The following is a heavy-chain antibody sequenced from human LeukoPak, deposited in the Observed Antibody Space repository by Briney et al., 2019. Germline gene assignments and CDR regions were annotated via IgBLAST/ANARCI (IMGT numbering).Heavy chain of an antibody. V-gene: IGHV3-64*01. CDR2: ISSNGGST. D-gene: IGHD3-22*01. CDR1: GFTFSSYA. Sequence: GGSLRLSCAASGFTFSSYAMHWVRQAPGKGLEYVSAISSNGGSTYYANSVKGRFTISRDNSKNTLYLQMGSLRAEDMAVYYCARAPYGSGYLGYWGQGTLVTVSS. J-gene: IGHJ4*02. CDR3: ARAPYGSGYLGY.